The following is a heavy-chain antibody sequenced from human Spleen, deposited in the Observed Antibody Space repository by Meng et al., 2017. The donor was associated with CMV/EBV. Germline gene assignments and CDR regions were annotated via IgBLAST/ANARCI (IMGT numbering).Heavy chain of an antibody. D-gene: IGHD1-14*01. CDR1: GFTFSSYA. Sequence: GESLKISCAASGFTFSSYAMHWVRQAPGKGLEWVSLISWDGGITYYADSVQGRFSISRDNSKNSVYLQMNSVRREDTALYYCVKGDNANLALDHWGQGTLVTVSS. CDR3: VKGDNANLALDH. J-gene: IGHJ4*02. CDR2: ISWDGGIT. V-gene: IGHV3-43D*03.